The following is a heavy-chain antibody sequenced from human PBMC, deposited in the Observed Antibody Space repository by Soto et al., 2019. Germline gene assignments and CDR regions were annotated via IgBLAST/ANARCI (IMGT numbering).Heavy chain of an antibody. Sequence: ASVKVSCKASGYSFDRYGISWVRQAPGQRPEWMGWISADNGDTRLSQNVQGRLTLTTDTSTNTAYMDLRSLSSDDTAVYYCARVFGNFWSGYQIDYWGQGALVTVSS. CDR3: ARVFGNFWSGYQIDY. CDR1: GYSFDRYG. D-gene: IGHD3-3*01. CDR2: ISADNGDT. V-gene: IGHV1-18*01. J-gene: IGHJ4*02.